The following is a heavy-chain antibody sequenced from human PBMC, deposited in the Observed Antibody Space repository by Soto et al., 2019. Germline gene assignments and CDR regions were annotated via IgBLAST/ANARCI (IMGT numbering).Heavy chain of an antibody. V-gene: IGHV3-23*01. D-gene: IGHD6-6*01. CDR3: ATLSLIAARPWGGGTLERY. Sequence: EVQLLESGGGLVQPGGSLRLSCAASGFTFSSYAMSWVRQAPGKGLEWVSAISGSGGSTYYADSVKGRFTISRDNSKNTLYPQINSLRAEDTAVYYCATLSLIAARPWGGGTLERYWGQGTLVTVSS. CDR1: GFTFSSYA. J-gene: IGHJ4*02. CDR2: ISGSGGST.